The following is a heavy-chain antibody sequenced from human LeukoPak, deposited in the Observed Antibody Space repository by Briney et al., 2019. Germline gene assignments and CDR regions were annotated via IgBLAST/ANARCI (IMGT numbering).Heavy chain of an antibody. J-gene: IGHJ4*01. V-gene: IGHV3-23*01. CDR2: ISGSGDAT. CDR1: GFTFNAYV. D-gene: IGHD3-16*01. Sequence: GRSLRLSCVGSGFTFNAYVLSWVRHRPGQGPEWVSMISGSGDATDYADSVKDRLTISRDNAKKTLYLQINNARADDTAIYYCAKDPRAMGRYFFDDWGQGSLVTVSS. CDR3: AKDPRAMGRYFFDD.